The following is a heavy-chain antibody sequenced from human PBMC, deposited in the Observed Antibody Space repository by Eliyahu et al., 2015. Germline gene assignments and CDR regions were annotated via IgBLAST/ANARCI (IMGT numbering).Heavy chain of an antibody. CDR3: AHSHGGYHYRGYFQH. CDR2: IYWDDDK. CDR1: G. D-gene: IGHD5-12*01. V-gene: IGHV2-5*02. J-gene: IGHJ1*01. Sequence: GVGWIRQPPGKALEWLALIYWDDDKRYSPSLKSRLTITKDTSKNQVVLTMTNMDPVDTATYYCAHSHGGYHYRGYFQHWGQGTLVTVSS.